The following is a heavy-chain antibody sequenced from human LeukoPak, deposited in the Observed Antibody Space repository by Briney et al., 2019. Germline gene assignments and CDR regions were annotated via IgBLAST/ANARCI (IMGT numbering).Heavy chain of an antibody. V-gene: IGHV3-21*01. CDR3: ARVRAAAGSWYFDY. J-gene: IGHJ4*02. D-gene: IGHD6-13*01. CDR1: GFTFSSHS. Sequence: GGSLRLSCAASGFTFSSHSMNWVRQAPGKGLEWVSSISSSSSYIYYADSVEGRFTFSRDNAKNSLYLQMNSLRAEDTAVYYCARVRAAAGSWYFDYWGQGTLVTVSS. CDR2: ISSSSSYI.